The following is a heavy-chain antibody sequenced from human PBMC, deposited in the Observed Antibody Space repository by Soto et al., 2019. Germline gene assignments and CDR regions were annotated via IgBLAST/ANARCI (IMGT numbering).Heavy chain of an antibody. CDR3: VKDDGGSPSTPPL. CDR1: GITISNYP. V-gene: IGHV3-23*01. J-gene: IGHJ4*02. D-gene: IGHD3-10*01. Sequence: EVQLLESGGGLVQPGGSLRLSCAASGITISNYPMSWVRQAPGKGLEWVSGNSGSGDRTYYADSAKGRFTISKDIPNNSLSLQVDSPAVDYTAVYCCVKDDGGSPSTPPLWGQGTLVTVSS. CDR2: NSGSGDRT.